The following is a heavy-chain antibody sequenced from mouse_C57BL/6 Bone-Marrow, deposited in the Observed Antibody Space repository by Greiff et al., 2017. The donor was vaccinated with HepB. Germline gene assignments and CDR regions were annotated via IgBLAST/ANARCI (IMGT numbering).Heavy chain of an antibody. CDR3: TRERGLRRSAWFAY. CDR2: ISSGGDYI. Sequence: EVQLVESGEGLVKPGGSLKLSCAASGFTFSSYAMSWVRQTPEKRLEWVAYISSGGDYIYYADTVKGRFTISGDNARNTLYLQMSSLKSEDTAMYYCTRERGLRRSAWFAYWGQGTLVTVSA. CDR1: GFTFSSYA. J-gene: IGHJ3*01. V-gene: IGHV5-9-1*02. D-gene: IGHD2-4*01.